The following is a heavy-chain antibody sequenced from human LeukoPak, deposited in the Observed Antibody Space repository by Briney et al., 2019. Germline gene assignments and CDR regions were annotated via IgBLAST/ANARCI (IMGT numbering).Heavy chain of an antibody. Sequence: GGSLRLSCAASGFTFSSYAMHWVRQAPGKGLEWVAVISYDGSNKYYADSVKGRFTISRDNAKNSLYLQMNSLRAEDTAVYYCARGDYYGSGSYYSYYFDYWGQGTLVTVSS. CDR1: GFTFSSYA. CDR3: ARGDYYGSGSYYSYYFDY. J-gene: IGHJ4*02. V-gene: IGHV3-30-3*01. D-gene: IGHD3-10*01. CDR2: ISYDGSNK.